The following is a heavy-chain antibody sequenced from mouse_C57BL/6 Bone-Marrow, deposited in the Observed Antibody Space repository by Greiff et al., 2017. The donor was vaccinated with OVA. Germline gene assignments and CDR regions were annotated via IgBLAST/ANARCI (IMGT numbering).Heavy chain of an antibody. D-gene: IGHD2-4*01. J-gene: IGHJ2*01. Sequence: VQLKESGAELVRPGASVKLSCTASGFNIKDDYMHWVKQRPEQGLEWIGWIDPENGDTEYASKFQGKATITADTSSNTAYLQLSSLTSEDTAVYYCSIYYDYDVGDNWGQGTTLTVSS. CDR2: IDPENGDT. V-gene: IGHV14-4*01. CDR3: SIYYDYDVGDN. CDR1: GFNIKDDY.